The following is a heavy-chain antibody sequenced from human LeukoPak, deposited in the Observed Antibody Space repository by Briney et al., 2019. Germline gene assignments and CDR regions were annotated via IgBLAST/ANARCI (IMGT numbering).Heavy chain of an antibody. D-gene: IGHD1-26*01. CDR1: GFTITTYA. CDR2: IGGGGTE. Sequence: GGSLRLSCAASGFTITTYAVNWVRQAPGKGLEWVSGIGGGGTEYYADSVKGRFIISIDNSQNLVHLQMNSLTVEDTAVYYCARAQGALDYWGQGTLVTVSS. CDR3: ARAQGALDY. J-gene: IGHJ4*02. V-gene: IGHV3-23*01.